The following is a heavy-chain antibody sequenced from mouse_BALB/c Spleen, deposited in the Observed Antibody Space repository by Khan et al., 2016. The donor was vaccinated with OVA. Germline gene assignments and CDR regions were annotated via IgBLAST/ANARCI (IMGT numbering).Heavy chain of an antibody. CDR1: GYTFTDYY. CDR2: ISPGSGDT. CDR3: ERRNYFGYTFAY. J-gene: IGHJ3*01. Sequence: QVQLQQSGAELARPGASVKLSCKASGYTFTDYYINWVKQRTGQGLEWIGEISPGSGDTYYNEKFKGKATLTADKSSSTAYMQLSSLTSEASAVYFCERRNYFGYTFAYWGQGTLVTGSA. D-gene: IGHD1-2*01. V-gene: IGHV1-77*01.